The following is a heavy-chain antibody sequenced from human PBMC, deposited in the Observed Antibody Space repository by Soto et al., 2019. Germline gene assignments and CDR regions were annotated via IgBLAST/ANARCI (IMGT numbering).Heavy chain of an antibody. J-gene: IGHJ5*02. CDR3: ARFGGGWFDP. V-gene: IGHV4-59*01. Sequence: SETLSLTCTVSGGSISSDYWSWIRQPPGKGLEWIGYIYYSGSTNYNPSLKSRVTISGDTSKNQFSLNLTSVTAADTAVYFCARFGGGWFDPWGQGTLVTVSS. CDR1: GGSISSDY. D-gene: IGHD3-3*01. CDR2: IYYSGST.